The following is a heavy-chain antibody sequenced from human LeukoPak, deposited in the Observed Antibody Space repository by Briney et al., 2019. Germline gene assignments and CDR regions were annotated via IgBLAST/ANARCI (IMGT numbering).Heavy chain of an antibody. Sequence: GASVKVSCKTSGYPFRNYDINWVRQAPGQGLEWMGWINPNSGGTNYAQKFQGRVTMTRDTSISTAYMELSRLRSDDTGVYYCARWGGHCTSGLCYYFDCWGQGTLVTVSS. J-gene: IGHJ4*02. D-gene: IGHD2-8*01. CDR1: GYPFRNYD. CDR2: INPNSGGT. V-gene: IGHV1-2*02. CDR3: ARWGGHCTSGLCYYFDC.